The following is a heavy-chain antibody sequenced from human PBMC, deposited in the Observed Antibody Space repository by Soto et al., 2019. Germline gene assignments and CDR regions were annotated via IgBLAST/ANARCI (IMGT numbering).Heavy chain of an antibody. CDR2: ASYDGTNK. V-gene: IGHV3-30-3*01. CDR3: ARVALTFVFCSGHDS. CDR1: GFTFSRYA. D-gene: IGHD3-3*01. J-gene: IGHJ4*02. Sequence: QVQLVESGGGAVQPGGSLRLSCAASGFTFSRYAMHWVRQAPGKGLEWVAVASYDGTNKYSADSVKGRFTISRDNSKNTLYLQMNSLRVEDTAVYYCARVALTFVFCSGHDSWGQGTLVTVSS.